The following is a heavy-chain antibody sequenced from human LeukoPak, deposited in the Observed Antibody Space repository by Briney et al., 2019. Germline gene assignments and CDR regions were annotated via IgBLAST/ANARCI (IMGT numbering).Heavy chain of an antibody. CDR1: GYTFTGYY. V-gene: IGHV1-2*02. Sequence: GASVKVSCKASGYTFTGYYMHWVRQAPGQGLEWMGWINPNSGGTNYAQKFQGRVTMTRDTSISTAYMELSRLRSDDTAVYYCAREYSSGLPVYYYMDVWGKGTTVTVSS. CDR3: AREYSSGLPVYYYMDV. D-gene: IGHD6-19*01. J-gene: IGHJ6*03. CDR2: INPNSGGT.